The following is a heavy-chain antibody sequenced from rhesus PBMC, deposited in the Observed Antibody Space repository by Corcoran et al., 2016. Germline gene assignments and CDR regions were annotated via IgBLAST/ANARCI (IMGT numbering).Heavy chain of an antibody. J-gene: IGHJ5-1*01. CDR3: ASADYGSSGDRFDV. D-gene: IGHD4-29*01. V-gene: IGHV4-65*02. CDR2: ISGSSGST. Sequence: QVQLQESGPGLVKPSETLSLTCAVSGGSISSSNWWSWIRQPPGEGLEWIGYISGSSGSTYYNPSLKSRVTISKDTSKNQFSLKLSSVTAADTAVYYCASADYGSSGDRFDVWGPGVLVTVSS. CDR1: GGSISSSNW.